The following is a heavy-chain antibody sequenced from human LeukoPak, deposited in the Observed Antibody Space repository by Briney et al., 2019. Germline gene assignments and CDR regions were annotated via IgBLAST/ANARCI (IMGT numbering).Heavy chain of an antibody. CDR3: AKYYYDSSGYSDDAFDI. CDR1: GFTFSSYA. CDR2: ISGSGGST. V-gene: IGHV3-23*01. Sequence: PGGSLRLXCAASGFTFSSYAMSWVRQAPGKGLEWVSAISGSGGSTYYADSVKGRFTISRDNSKNTLYLQMNSLRAEDTAVYYCAKYYYDSSGYSDDAFDIWGQGTMVTVSS. D-gene: IGHD3-22*01. J-gene: IGHJ3*02.